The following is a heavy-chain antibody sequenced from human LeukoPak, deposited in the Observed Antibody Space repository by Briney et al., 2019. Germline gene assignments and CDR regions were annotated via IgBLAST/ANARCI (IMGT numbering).Heavy chain of an antibody. D-gene: IGHD2-8*01. J-gene: IGHJ5*02. CDR2: ISAYNGNT. Sequence: ASVKVSCKASGYTFTSYGISWVRQAPGQGLEGMGWISAYNGNTNYAQNLQGRVTMTTDTSTSTAYMELRSLRSDDTVVYYCARIVLHCTNGVWYTYKWFDPWGQGNLVTVSS. CDR3: ARIVLHCTNGVWYTYKWFDP. V-gene: IGHV1-18*01. CDR1: GYTFTSYG.